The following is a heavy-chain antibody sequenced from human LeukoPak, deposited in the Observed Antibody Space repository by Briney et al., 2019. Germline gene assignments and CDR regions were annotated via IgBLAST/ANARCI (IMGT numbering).Heavy chain of an antibody. J-gene: IGHJ6*02. D-gene: IGHD2-15*01. CDR1: GGSFSGYY. CDR2: INHSGST. V-gene: IGHV4-34*01. Sequence: PSETLSLTCAVYGGSFSGYYWSWIRQPPGKGLEWIGEINHSGSTNYNPSLKSRVTISVDTSKNRFSLKLSSVTAADTAVYYCARGPPDIVVVVAASSYYYGMDVWGQGTTVTVSS. CDR3: ARGPPDIVVVVAASSYYYGMDV.